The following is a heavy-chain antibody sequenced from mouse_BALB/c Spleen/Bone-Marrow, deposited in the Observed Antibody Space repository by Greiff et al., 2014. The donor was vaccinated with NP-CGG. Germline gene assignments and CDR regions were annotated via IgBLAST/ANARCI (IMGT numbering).Heavy chain of an antibody. V-gene: IGHV5-17*02. CDR3: ARKDYFGYAAMDY. D-gene: IGHD1-2*01. J-gene: IGHJ4*01. CDR2: ISGGSSII. CDR1: GFTFSSFG. Sequence: EVQLVESGGGLVQPGGSRKLSCAASGFTFSSFGMHWVRQAPEKGLEWVAYISGGSSIIYYADTVKGRFTISRDNPENTLFLQMTSLXXXDTAIYYCARKDYFGYAAMDYWGQGTSVTVSS.